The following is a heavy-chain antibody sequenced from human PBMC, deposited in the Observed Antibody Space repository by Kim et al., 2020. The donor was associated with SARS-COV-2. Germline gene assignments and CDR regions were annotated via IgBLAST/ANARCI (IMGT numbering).Heavy chain of an antibody. J-gene: IGHJ2*01. CDR1: RLSITNYY. Sequence: SETLSLTCTVSRLSITNYYWGWIRQPPGKGLEWIAYIYYNGKTDYNPSLASRVSISIDTSTKQFSLKLTSVTPSDTAVYYCARLGLLPWYFDAWGPGTLVTVSS. D-gene: IGHD2-15*01. CDR3: ARLGLLPWYFDA. CDR2: IYYNGKT. V-gene: IGHV4-59*08.